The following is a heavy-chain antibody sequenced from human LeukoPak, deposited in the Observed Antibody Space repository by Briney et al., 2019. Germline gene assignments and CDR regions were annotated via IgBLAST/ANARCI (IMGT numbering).Heavy chain of an antibody. CDR1: GASISEYY. V-gene: IGHV4-4*07. J-gene: IGHJ4*02. CDR2: IYISGTT. D-gene: IGHD3-16*01. Sequence: ASETLSLTCTVSGASISEYYWNWIRQPAGKGREWIGRIYISGTTNYNPSLNSRVTMSLDTSKNRFSLKLSSVTAADTAVYYCARERRDGSYGFDYWGQGTLLTVSS. CDR3: ARERRDGSYGFDY.